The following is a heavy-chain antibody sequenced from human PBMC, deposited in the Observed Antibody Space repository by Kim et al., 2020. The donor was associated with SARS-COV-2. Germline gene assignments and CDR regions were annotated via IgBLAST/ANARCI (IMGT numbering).Heavy chain of an antibody. V-gene: IGHV4-39*01. CDR3: AIQLWSPLDYYYYGMDV. D-gene: IGHD5-18*01. Sequence: SETLSLTCTVSGGSISSSSYYWGWIRQPPGKGLEWIGSIYYSGSTYYNPSLKSRVTISVDTSKNQFSLRLSSVTAADTAVYYCAIQLWSPLDYYYYGMDVWGQGTTVTVSS. CDR2: IYYSGST. CDR1: GGSISSSSYY. J-gene: IGHJ6*02.